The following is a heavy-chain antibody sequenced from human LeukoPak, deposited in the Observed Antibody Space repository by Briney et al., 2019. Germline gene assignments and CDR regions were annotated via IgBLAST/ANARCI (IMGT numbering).Heavy chain of an antibody. CDR3: ARGEDCTNGVCYIGFDY. Sequence: SETLSLTCAVFDGSLSGSCLSWIRQLPGKGLEWIGEINDSGTTNKNPSLKNRVTISVDTSKNQFSLKLSSVTAADTAVYSCARGEDCTNGVCYIGFDYWGQGALVTVSS. V-gene: IGHV4-34*01. D-gene: IGHD2-8*01. CDR1: DGSLSGSC. J-gene: IGHJ4*02. CDR2: INDSGTT.